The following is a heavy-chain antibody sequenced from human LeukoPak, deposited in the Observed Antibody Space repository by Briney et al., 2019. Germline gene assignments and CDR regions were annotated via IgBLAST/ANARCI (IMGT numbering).Heavy chain of an antibody. CDR1: GGSFSGYY. CDR2: INHSGST. Sequence: PSETLSLTCAVYGGSFSGYYWSWIRQPPGKGLEWIGEINHSGSTNYNPSLKSRVTISVDTSKNQFSLKLSSVTAADTALYFCARDHYDSRGRFDPWGQGTLVTVSS. V-gene: IGHV4-34*01. D-gene: IGHD3-22*01. CDR3: ARDHYDSRGRFDP. J-gene: IGHJ5*02.